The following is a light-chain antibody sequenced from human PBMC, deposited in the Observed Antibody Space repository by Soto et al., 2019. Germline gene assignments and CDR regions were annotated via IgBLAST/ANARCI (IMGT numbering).Light chain of an antibody. Sequence: DIQMTQSPSTLSASVGDRVTITCRANQSISRWLAWYQQRPGKAPKLLIYRASSLESGVPSRFSGSGSGTDFTLTINSLQPDDFASYYCQHYNAYPCTFGQGTNLEIK. CDR3: QHYNAYPCT. V-gene: IGKV1-5*03. CDR1: QSISRW. CDR2: RAS. J-gene: IGKJ2*02.